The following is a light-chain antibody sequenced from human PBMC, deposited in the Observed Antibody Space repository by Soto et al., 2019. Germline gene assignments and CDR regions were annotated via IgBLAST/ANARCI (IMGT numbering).Light chain of an antibody. Sequence: DIQMTQSPSTLSASVGDRVTITCRASHSISSWLAWYQQKPGKAPKLLIYKASSLESGVPSRFSGSGSGTEFTLTISSLQPDDFATYYCQHYNSYAWTFGQGTKVEIK. V-gene: IGKV1-5*03. J-gene: IGKJ1*01. CDR2: KAS. CDR1: HSISSW. CDR3: QHYNSYAWT.